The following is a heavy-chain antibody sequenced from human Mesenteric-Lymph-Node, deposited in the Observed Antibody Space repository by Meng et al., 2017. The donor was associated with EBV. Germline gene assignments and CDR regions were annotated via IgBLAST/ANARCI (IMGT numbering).Heavy chain of an antibody. V-gene: IGHV1-8*01. CDR1: GYTLTSYD. D-gene: IGHD4-17*01. Sequence: QAQLVKAGAEVKNPAASRNVACKASGYTLTSYDINWVRQATGQGLEWMGWMNPNSGNTGYAQKFQGRVTMTRNTSISTAYMELSSLRSEDTAVYYCARSAGGDYSFDPWGQGTLVTVSS. CDR3: ARSAGGDYSFDP. CDR2: MNPNSGNT. J-gene: IGHJ5*02.